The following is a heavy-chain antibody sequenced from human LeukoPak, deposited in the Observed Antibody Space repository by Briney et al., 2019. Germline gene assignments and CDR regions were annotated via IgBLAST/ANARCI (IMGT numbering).Heavy chain of an antibody. J-gene: IGHJ6*02. CDR2: FDPEDGET. Sequence: ASVKVSCKVSGYTLTELSMHWVRQAPGKGLEWMGGFDPEDGETIYAQKFQGRVTITEDTSTDTAYMELSSLRSEDTAVYYCATAVDSGSYSHYYYGMDVWGQGTTVTVSS. D-gene: IGHD1-26*01. CDR3: ATAVDSGSYSHYYYGMDV. CDR1: GYTLTELS. V-gene: IGHV1-24*01.